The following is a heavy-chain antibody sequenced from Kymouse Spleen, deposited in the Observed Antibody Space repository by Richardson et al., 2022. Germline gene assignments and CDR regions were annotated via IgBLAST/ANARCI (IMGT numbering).Heavy chain of an antibody. V-gene: IGHV3-7*01. Sequence: EVQLVESGGGLVQPGGSLRLSCAASGFTFSSYWMSWVRQAPGKGLEWVANIKQDGSEKYYVDSVKGRFTISRDNAKNSLYLQMNSLRAEDTAVYYCARGCSSTSCYGYFDYWGQGTLVTVSS. CDR1: GFTFSSYW. CDR2: IKQDGSEK. D-gene: IGHD2-2*02. CDR3: ARGCSSTSCYGYFDY. J-gene: IGHJ4*02.